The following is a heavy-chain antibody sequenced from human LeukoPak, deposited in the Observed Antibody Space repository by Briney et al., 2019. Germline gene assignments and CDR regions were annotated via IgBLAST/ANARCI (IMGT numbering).Heavy chain of an antibody. CDR1: GFTFSSYG. J-gene: IGHJ4*02. Sequence: RSLRLSCAASGFTFSSYGMHWVRQAPGKGLEWVAVISYDGSNKYYADSVKGRFTISRDNSKNTLYLQMNSLRAEDTAVYYCAAMTSVTTGDYWGQGTLVTVSS. D-gene: IGHD4-11*01. CDR3: AAMTSVTTGDY. CDR2: ISYDGSNK. V-gene: IGHV3-30*03.